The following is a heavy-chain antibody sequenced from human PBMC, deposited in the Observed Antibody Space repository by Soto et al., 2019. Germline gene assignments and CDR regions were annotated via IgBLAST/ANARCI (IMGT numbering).Heavy chain of an antibody. D-gene: IGHD3-16*01. CDR1: GGTFGNSA. J-gene: IGHJ6*02. V-gene: IGHV1-69*12. Sequence: QVQLVQSGAEVKKPGSSVTVSCKASGGTFGNSAISWVRQAPGQGLEWMGGIITIFPTPDYAQKFQGRVTITADESTSTAYMEVTSLRSEDTAVYYGARDIDRQPRGGNYYYGMEVWGQGTPVTV. CDR2: IITIFPTP. CDR3: ARDIDRQPRGGNYYYGMEV.